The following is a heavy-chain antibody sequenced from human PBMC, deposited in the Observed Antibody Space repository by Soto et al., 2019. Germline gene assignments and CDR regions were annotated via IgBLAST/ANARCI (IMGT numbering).Heavy chain of an antibody. D-gene: IGHD1-1*01. J-gene: IGHJ4*02. Sequence: QVQLVESGGGVVQPGRSLRLSCAASGFTFSSYGMHWVRQAPGKGLEWVAVIWYDGSNKYYADSVKGRFTISRDNSKNTLDLQMNSLRAEDTAVYYCAREEPASPYFDYWGQGTLVTVSS. CDR2: IWYDGSNK. V-gene: IGHV3-33*01. CDR1: GFTFSSYG. CDR3: AREEPASPYFDY.